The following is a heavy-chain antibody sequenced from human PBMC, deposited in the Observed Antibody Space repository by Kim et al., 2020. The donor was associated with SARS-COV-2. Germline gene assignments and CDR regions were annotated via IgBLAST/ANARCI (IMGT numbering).Heavy chain of an antibody. CDR1: GFTFSSYA. CDR2: ISYDGSNK. D-gene: IGHD3-10*01. CDR3: ARDIREITMVRVALDY. Sequence: GWSLRLSCAASGFTFSSYAMHWVRQAPGKGLEWVAVISYDGSNKYYADSVKGRFTISRDNSKNTLYLQMNSLRAEDTAVYYCARDIREITMVRVALDYW. J-gene: IGHJ4*01. V-gene: IGHV3-30-3*01.